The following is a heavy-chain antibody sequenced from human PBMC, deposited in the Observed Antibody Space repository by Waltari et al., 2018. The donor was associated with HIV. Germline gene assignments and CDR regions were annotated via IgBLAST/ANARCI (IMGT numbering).Heavy chain of an antibody. CDR3: TKGVKFYGP. D-gene: IGHD2-21*01. V-gene: IGHV3-53*05. Sequence: EVQVVTTGGRLVLPGGSLRLSCTASNFRVVDNYITWVRQTPGTGLEWVSVLYVDGTSHYSDSVRGRFIVSRDKSKNTVFLQMNYLIVEDTALYFCTKGVKFYGPWGQGTQVTVSS. J-gene: IGHJ5*02. CDR2: LYVDGTS. CDR1: NFRVVDNY.